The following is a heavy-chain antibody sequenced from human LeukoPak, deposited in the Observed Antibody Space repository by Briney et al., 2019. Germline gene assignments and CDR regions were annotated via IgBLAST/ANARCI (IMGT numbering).Heavy chain of an antibody. CDR3: GKKTGYSSGWYLES. V-gene: IGHV3-74*01. CDR1: GFTFSSYW. CDR2: INSDGSST. D-gene: IGHD6-19*01. Sequence: GGSLRLSCAASGFTFSSYWMHWVRQAPGKGLLWVSRINSDGSSTSYADSVKGRFTISRDNSKNTLYLQMNSLRAEDAAVYYCGKKTGYSSGWYLESWGQGTLVTVSS. J-gene: IGHJ4*02.